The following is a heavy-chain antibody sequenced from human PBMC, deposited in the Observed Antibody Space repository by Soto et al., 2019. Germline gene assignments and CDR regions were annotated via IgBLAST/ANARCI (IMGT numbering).Heavy chain of an antibody. CDR3: ARRLAVAGRYFDY. Sequence: PSETLSLTCTVSGASISSTTYYWGWIRQSPGKGLEWIGSIYYSGTTYQNPSLKSRVTISIDTSKDQLSLKLSSVTAADTAVYYCARRLAVAGRYFDYWGQGTLVTVSS. CDR2: IYYSGTT. D-gene: IGHD6-19*01. CDR1: GASISSTTYY. J-gene: IGHJ4*02. V-gene: IGHV4-39*01.